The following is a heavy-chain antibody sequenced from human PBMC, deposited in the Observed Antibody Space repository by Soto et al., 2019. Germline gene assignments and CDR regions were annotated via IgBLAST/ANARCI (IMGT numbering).Heavy chain of an antibody. CDR1: GGSISSYY. J-gene: IGHJ4*02. CDR2: IYYSGST. V-gene: IGHV4-59*01. D-gene: IGHD6-19*01. Sequence: QVQLQESGPGLVKPSETLSLTCTVSGGSISSYYWSWIRQPPGKGLEWIGYIYYSGSTNYNPSLKSRVTISLDTSKNQFSLKLSSVTAADTVVYYCARAWQYSSGFFDYWGQGTLVTVSS. CDR3: ARAWQYSSGFFDY.